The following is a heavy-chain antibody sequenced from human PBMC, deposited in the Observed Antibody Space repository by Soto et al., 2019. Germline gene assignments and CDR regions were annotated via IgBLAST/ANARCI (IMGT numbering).Heavy chain of an antibody. CDR3: ARGPGSWYYYYMDV. V-gene: IGHV1-8*01. Sequence: QVPLVQSGAEVKKPGASVKVSCKASGYTFTSYDINWVRQATGQGLEWMGWMNPNSGNTGYAQKFQGRVTMTRNTSISTAYMELSILRSEDTAVYYCARGPGSWYYYYMDVWGKGTTVTVSS. CDR1: GYTFTSYD. CDR2: MNPNSGNT. D-gene: IGHD6-13*01. J-gene: IGHJ6*03.